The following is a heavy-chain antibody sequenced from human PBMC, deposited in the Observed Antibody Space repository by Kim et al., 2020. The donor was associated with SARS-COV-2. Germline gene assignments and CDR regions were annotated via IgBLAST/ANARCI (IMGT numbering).Heavy chain of an antibody. CDR1: GFTFSSYW. V-gene: IGHV3-7*01. CDR3: ARDLAVQWLVPRFDP. J-gene: IGHJ5*02. D-gene: IGHD6-19*01. CDR2: IKQDGSEK. Sequence: GGSLRLSCAASGFTFSSYWMSWVRQAPGKGLEWVANIKQDGSEKYYVDSVKGRFTISRDNAKNSLYLQMNSLRAEDTDVYYCARDLAVQWLVPRFDPWGQGTLVTVSS.